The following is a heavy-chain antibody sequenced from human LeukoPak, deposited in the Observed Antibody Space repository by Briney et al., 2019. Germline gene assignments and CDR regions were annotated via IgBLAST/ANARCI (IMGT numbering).Heavy chain of an antibody. D-gene: IGHD3-22*01. J-gene: IGHJ3*02. CDR3: ARDYYDSGGFHRTFDI. Sequence: SETLSLTCTVSGGPIRSSYWSWIRQSRGKGLEWIGYIHYTEGGNYNPSLKSRVTISLDTSRNQFSLKLTSVTAADTAVYYCARDYYDSGGFHRTFDIWGQGTMVTVSS. V-gene: IGHV4-59*01. CDR2: IHYTEGG. CDR1: GGPIRSSY.